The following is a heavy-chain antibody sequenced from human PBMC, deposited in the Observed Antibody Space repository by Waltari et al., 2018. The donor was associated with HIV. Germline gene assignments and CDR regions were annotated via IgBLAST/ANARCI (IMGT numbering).Heavy chain of an antibody. CDR3: ARSHYGLEGYFDY. Sequence: QVQLQESGPGLVKPSQPLSLTCTVSGGSISSGGYYWSWIRQHPGKGLEWIGYIYYSGSTYYNPSLKSLVTISVDTSKNQFSLKLSSVTAADTAVYYCARSHYGLEGYFDYWGQGTLVTVSS. J-gene: IGHJ4*02. CDR2: IYYSGST. CDR1: GGSISSGGYY. V-gene: IGHV4-31*01. D-gene: IGHD3-16*01.